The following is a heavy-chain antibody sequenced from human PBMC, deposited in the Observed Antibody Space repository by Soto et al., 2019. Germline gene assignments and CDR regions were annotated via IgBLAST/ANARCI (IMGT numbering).Heavy chain of an antibody. CDR2: IYYSGST. D-gene: IGHD3-16*02. J-gene: IGHJ4*02. V-gene: IGHV4-39*01. CDR1: GGSISSSSYY. CDR3: ARLTALGGYDYIWGSYRSTDFDY. Sequence: PSETLSLTCTVSGGSISSSSYYWGWIRQPPGKGLEWIGSIYYSGSTYYNPSLKSRVTISVGTSKNQFSLKLSSVTAADTAVYYCARLTALGGYDYIWGSYRSTDFDYWGQGTLVTVSS.